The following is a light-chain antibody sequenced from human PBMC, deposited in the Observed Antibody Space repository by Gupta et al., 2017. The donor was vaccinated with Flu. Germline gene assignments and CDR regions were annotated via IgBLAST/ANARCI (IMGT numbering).Light chain of an antibody. CDR3: SSYRRTESHV. J-gene: IGLJ3*02. CDR2: EVI. CDR1: SRDIGDHKL. V-gene: IGLV2-14*01. Sequence: QSALTQPASVSGSPGQSITISCTGTSRDIGDHKLVSWYRFRPGNVPKLMIYEVIHRPAEVSDRFSGSKSGNTASLTISNLQPEDEADYFCSSYRRTESHVFGGGTRLTVL.